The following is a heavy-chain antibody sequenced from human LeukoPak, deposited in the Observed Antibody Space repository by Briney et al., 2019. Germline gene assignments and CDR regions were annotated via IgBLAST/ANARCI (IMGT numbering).Heavy chain of an antibody. CDR2: IYYSGST. Sequence: SETLFLTCTVSGGSISSSSYYWGWIRQPPGKGLEWIGSIYYSGSTYYNPSLKSRVTISVDTSKNQFSLKLSSVTAADTAVYYCARVSRPSNAIVGATVDYWGQGTLVTVSS. V-gene: IGHV4-39*07. D-gene: IGHD1-26*01. CDR1: GGSISSSSYY. CDR3: ARVSRPSNAIVGATVDY. J-gene: IGHJ4*02.